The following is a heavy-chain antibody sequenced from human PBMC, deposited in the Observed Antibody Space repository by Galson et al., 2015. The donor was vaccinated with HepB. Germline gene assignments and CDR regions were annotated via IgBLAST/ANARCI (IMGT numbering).Heavy chain of an antibody. CDR1: GFTFSSYW. CDR2: IKQDESEK. J-gene: IGHJ4*02. CDR3: ARVVDGCSFDY. Sequence: SLRLSCAVSGFTFSSYWMTWVRQAPGKGLEWVANIKQDESEKYYVDSVRGRFTVSRDNAKNSLYLHMNSLRAEDTAVYYCARVVDGCSFDYWGQGTLVTVSS. D-gene: IGHD5-24*01. V-gene: IGHV3-7*01.